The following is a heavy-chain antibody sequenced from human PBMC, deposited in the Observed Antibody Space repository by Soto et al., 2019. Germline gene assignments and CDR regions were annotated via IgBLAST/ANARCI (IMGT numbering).Heavy chain of an antibody. V-gene: IGHV3-7*01. CDR1: GFTFSSYW. D-gene: IGHD3-10*01. J-gene: IGHJ6*02. CDR3: ARWKKGSGSYYNNYYYGMDV. Sequence: RLSCAASGFTFSSYWMSWVRQAPGKGLEWVANIKQDGSEKYYVDSVKGRFTISRDNAKNSLYLQMNSLRAEDTAVYYCARWKKGSGSYYNNYYYGMDVWGQGTTVTVS. CDR2: IKQDGSEK.